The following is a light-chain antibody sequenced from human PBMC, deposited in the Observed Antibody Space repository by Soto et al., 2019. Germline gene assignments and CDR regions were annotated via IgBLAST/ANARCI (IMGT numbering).Light chain of an antibody. CDR2: WAS. J-gene: IGKJ1*01. Sequence: DIVMTQSPDSLAVSLAGRATTTGKSSRRVFYSSKIKNSLAWYQQKPGQPPKLLIYWASTRESGVPDRFSGSGSGTDFTLTISSLQAEDVAVYYCQQYYSSPVGFGQGTKVEIK. CDR3: QQYYSSPVG. CDR1: RRVFYSSKIKNS. V-gene: IGKV4-1*01.